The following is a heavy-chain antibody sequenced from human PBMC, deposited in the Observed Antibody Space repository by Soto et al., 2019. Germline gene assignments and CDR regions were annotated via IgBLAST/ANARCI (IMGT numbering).Heavy chain of an antibody. D-gene: IGHD3-9*01. CDR3: RSYFDWVRGY. J-gene: IGHJ4*02. CDR2: SKSKTDGGTT. CDR1: GFPFSITW. V-gene: IGHV3-15*01. Sequence: EVQLVQSGGGLVKPGGSLRLSCAASGFPFSITWMGWVRQSPGKGLEWVGRSKSKTDGGTTDYAAPLEGRFTISRDDSNNILYLQMNSLKDEDTAIYYCRSYFDWVRGYWGQGSPVTVSS.